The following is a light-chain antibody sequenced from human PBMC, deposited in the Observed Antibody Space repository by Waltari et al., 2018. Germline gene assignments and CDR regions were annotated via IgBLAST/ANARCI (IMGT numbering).Light chain of an antibody. CDR3: GTWDSSLSGAV. CDR1: SSHIGNNY. J-gene: IGLJ7*01. CDR2: ENT. Sequence: QSVLTQPPSVSAAPGQRVTISCPGVSSHIGNNYVAWYRQFPGTAPKLLIYENTERPSGIPGRFSGSKSGTSATLDITGLQAGDEADHYCGTWDSSLSGAVFGGGTHLTVL. V-gene: IGLV1-51*02.